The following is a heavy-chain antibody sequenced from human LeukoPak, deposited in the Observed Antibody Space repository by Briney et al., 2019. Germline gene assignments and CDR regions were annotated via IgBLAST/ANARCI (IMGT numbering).Heavy chain of an antibody. CDR3: ARGRVHRAGKQIFDY. CDR1: GYTFTSYD. V-gene: IGHV1-8*02. CDR2: MNPNSGNT. D-gene: IGHD6-19*01. Sequence: ASVKVSCKASGYTFTSYDINWVRQATGQGLEWMGLMNPNSGNTGYAQRFQGRVTMTRNTSISTAYMELSSLRSEDTAVYYCARGRVHRAGKQIFDYWGQGTLVTVSS. J-gene: IGHJ4*02.